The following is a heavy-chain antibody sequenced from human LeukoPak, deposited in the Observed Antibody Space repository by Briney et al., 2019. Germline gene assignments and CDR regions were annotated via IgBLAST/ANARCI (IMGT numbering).Heavy chain of an antibody. D-gene: IGHD5-18*01. V-gene: IGHV1-2*02. Sequence: ASVKVSCKASGYTFTGYYMHWGRQAPGQGLEWMGWINPNSGGTNFAQRFQGRVTMTRDTSISTAYMELSRLTSDDTALYYCAMRETAMVTAPPKYYFDYWGQGTLVTVSS. CDR1: GYTFTGYY. CDR2: INPNSGGT. J-gene: IGHJ4*02. CDR3: AMRETAMVTAPPKYYFDY.